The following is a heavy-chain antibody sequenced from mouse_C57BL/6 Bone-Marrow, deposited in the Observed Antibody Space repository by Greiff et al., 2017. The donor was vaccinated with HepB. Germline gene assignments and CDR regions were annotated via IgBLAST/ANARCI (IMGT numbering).Heavy chain of an antibody. CDR3: ARANYDYDVGAWFAY. J-gene: IGHJ3*01. D-gene: IGHD2-4*01. Sequence: DVMLVESGGGLVKPGGSLKLSCAASGFTFSDYGMHWVRQAPEKGLEWVAYISSGSSTIYYADTVKGRFTISRDNAKNTLFRQMTSLRSEDTAMYYCARANYDYDVGAWFAYWGQGTLVTVSA. V-gene: IGHV5-17*01. CDR2: ISSGSSTI. CDR1: GFTFSDYG.